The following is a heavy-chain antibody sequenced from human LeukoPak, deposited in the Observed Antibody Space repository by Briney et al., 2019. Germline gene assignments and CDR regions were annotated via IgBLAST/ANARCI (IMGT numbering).Heavy chain of an antibody. V-gene: IGHV3-23*01. CDR1: GFTFSSYA. CDR2: ISGSGGST. Sequence: GGSLRLSCAASGFTFSSYARSWVRQAAGKGLEWVSAISGSGGSTYYADSVKGRFTISRDNSKNTLYLQMNSLRAEDTAVYYCANSRAYFDYWGQGTLVTVSS. J-gene: IGHJ4*02. D-gene: IGHD3-10*01. CDR3: ANSRAYFDY.